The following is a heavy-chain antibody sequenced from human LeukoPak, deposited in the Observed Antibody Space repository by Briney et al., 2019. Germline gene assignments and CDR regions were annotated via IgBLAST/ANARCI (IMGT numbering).Heavy chain of an antibody. CDR2: IKSKSVGGTT. CDR3: TTAPAGTFDY. J-gene: IGHJ4*02. V-gene: IGHV3-15*01. CDR1: GFTFSNAW. D-gene: IGHD1-26*01. Sequence: GGSLRLSCAASGFTFSNAWMSWVRQAPGKGLEWVGRIKSKSVGGTTDYAEPVKGRFTISRDDSKNTLYLEMNSLKTEDTAVYYCTTAPAGTFDYWGQGTLVTVSS.